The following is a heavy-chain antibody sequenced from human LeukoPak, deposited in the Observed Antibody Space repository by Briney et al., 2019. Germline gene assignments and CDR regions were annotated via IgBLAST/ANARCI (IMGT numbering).Heavy chain of an antibody. CDR1: GDSIGGSVDY. CDR3: ARLGGNDAFDI. D-gene: IGHD4-23*01. V-gene: IGHV4-39*01. CDR2: IFYSGRT. Sequence: PSETLSLTCTVSGDSIGGSVDYWVWIRQPPGKGLEWIGSIFYSGRTYYNPSLRSRVTISVDTSKNQYSLKLTSVTAADTAVYYCARLGGNDAFDIWGQGTMVTVSS. J-gene: IGHJ3*02.